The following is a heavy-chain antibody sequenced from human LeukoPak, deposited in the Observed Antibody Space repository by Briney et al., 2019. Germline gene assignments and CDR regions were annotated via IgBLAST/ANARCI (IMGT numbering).Heavy chain of an antibody. CDR3: ARDLGLTMVPGPRFGY. J-gene: IGHJ4*02. CDR1: GFTFSSYA. Sequence: GGSLRLSCAASGFTFSSYAMSWVRQAPGKGLEWVANIKQDGSEKYYVDSVKGRFTISRDNAKNSLYLQMNSLRAEDTAVYYCARDLGLTMVPGPRFGYWGQGTLVTVSS. V-gene: IGHV3-7*01. CDR2: IKQDGSEK. D-gene: IGHD3-10*01.